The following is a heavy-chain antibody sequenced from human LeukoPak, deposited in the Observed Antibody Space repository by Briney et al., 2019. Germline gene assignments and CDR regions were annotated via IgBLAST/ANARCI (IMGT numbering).Heavy chain of an antibody. J-gene: IGHJ4*02. CDR3: ARHRAYCGGDCYYDY. D-gene: IGHD2-21*02. V-gene: IGHV4-59*08. CDR1: GGSISSYY. Sequence: PSETLSLTCTVSGGSISSYYWSWIRQPPGKGLEWIGYIYYSGSTNYNPSLKSRVTISVDTSKNQFSLKLSSVTAADTAVYYCARHRAYCGGDCYYDYWGQGTLVTVSP. CDR2: IYYSGST.